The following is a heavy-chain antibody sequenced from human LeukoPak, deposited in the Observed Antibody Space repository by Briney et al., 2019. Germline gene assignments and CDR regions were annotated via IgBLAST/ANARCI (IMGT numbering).Heavy chain of an antibody. CDR3: AKGRAYLYSSGWYAY. CDR1: GFPFSNYG. J-gene: IGHJ4*02. V-gene: IGHV3-30*02. Sequence: GGSLRLSCAGSGFPFSNYGIHWVRQAPGKGLEWVAFIRHAGNYEYYTDSVKGRFIISRDNSKSSLYLQMNSLRPDDTAIYYCAKGRAYLYSSGWYAYWGQGTLVTVSS. D-gene: IGHD6-19*01. CDR2: IRHAGNYE.